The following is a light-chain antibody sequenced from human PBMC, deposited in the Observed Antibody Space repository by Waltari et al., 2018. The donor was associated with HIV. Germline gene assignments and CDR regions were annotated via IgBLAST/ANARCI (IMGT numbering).Light chain of an antibody. J-gene: IGKJ4*01. CDR2: KAS. CDR3: EQYDTSPIT. Sequence: DTQMTPSPSSLSASVGDRVTITCRASQSINVWLAWYQQKPGRAPNLLFFKASSPKSGVPSRFSGSGSVTEFTLTISSLQPDDSATYDCEQYDTSPITFGDGTRVEI. CDR1: QSINVW. V-gene: IGKV1-5*03.